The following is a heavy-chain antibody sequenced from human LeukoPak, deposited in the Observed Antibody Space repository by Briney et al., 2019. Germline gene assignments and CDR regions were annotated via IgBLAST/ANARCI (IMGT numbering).Heavy chain of an antibody. J-gene: IGHJ4*02. Sequence: SETLSLTCSVSGGSISSYYWSWIRQPAGKGLEWIGRIYTSGSTNYNASLKSRVSMSVDTSKNQFSLKLSSVTAADTAAFYCARENSGSYREFDYWGQGTLVTVSS. CDR2: IYTSGST. CDR3: ARENSGSYREFDY. D-gene: IGHD1-26*01. V-gene: IGHV4-4*07. CDR1: GGSISSYY.